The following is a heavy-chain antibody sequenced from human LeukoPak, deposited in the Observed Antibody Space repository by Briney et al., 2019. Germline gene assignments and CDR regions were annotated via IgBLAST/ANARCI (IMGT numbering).Heavy chain of an antibody. Sequence: GVTVRLSCATSGFSLEDYGMSCVRQAPGKGLEWGSGITWNGWNTLYADSTKGRFTISRDTSKNTLYLQNNSLRAEDTAVYYCAKEYGSGSYFYFYAMDVWGEGTTATV. CDR2: ITWNGWNT. D-gene: IGHD3-10*01. CDR3: AKEYGSGSYFYFYAMDV. CDR1: GFSLEDYG. J-gene: IGHJ6*02. V-gene: IGHV3-20*04.